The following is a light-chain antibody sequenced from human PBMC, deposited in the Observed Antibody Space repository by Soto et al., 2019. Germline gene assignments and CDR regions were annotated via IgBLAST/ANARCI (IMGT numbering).Light chain of an antibody. V-gene: IGKV3-11*01. J-gene: IGKJ4*01. CDR3: QQRSNWLLT. Sequence: EIVLTQSPATLSLSPGERATLSCRASQSVSRYLAWYQQKRGQAPRLLIYDAYNRATGIPARFSGSGSGTDFTLTISSLKPEDFAVYYCQQRSNWLLTFGGGTKVEIK. CDR2: DAY. CDR1: QSVSRY.